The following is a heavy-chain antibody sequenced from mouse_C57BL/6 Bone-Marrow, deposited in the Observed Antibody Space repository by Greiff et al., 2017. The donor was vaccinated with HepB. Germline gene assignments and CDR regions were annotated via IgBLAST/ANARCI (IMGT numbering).Heavy chain of an antibody. J-gene: IGHJ3*01. CDR3: TTDDYGFAY. V-gene: IGHV14-4*01. Sequence: VQLQQSGAELVRPGASVKLSRTASGFNIKDDYMHWVKQRPEQGLEWIGWIDPENGDTEYASKFQGKATITADTSSNTAYLQLSSLTSEDTAVYYCTTDDYGFAYWGQGTLVTVSA. D-gene: IGHD2-4*01. CDR2: IDPENGDT. CDR1: GFNIKDDY.